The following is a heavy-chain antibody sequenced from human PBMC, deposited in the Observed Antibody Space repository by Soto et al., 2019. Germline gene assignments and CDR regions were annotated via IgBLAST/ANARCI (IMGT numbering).Heavy chain of an antibody. CDR2: FTRSTATT. D-gene: IGHD4-17*01. Sequence: EVQLVESGGGLVRPGGSLRLSCAASGFIFSSYSLTWVRQAPGKGLEWVSSFTRSTATTYYADSVKGRFTISRDNAETSRYLQMNSLRAEDTAVYYCARGANYGDYGAFDVWGQGTLVTVAS. J-gene: IGHJ4*02. CDR3: ARGANYGDYGAFDV. V-gene: IGHV3-21*06. CDR1: GFIFSSYS.